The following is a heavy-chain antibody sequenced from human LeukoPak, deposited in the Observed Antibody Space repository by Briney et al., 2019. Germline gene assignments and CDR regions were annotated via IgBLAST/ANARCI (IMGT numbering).Heavy chain of an antibody. V-gene: IGHV1-69*13. CDR1: GGTFSSYA. Sequence: GASVKVSCKASGGTFSSYAISWVRQAPGQGLEWMGGIIPIFGTANYAQKFQGRVTITADETTSTAYMELSSLRSEDTAVYYCASGKDIVVVPAAITAFDIWGQGTMVTVSS. D-gene: IGHD2-2*01. CDR3: ASGKDIVVVPAAITAFDI. CDR2: IIPIFGTA. J-gene: IGHJ3*02.